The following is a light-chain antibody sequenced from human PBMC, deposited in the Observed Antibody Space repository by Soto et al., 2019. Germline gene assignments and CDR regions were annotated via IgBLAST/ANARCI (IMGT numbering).Light chain of an antibody. CDR2: DVS. CDR3: SSYTSSSTYV. V-gene: IGLV2-14*01. CDR1: SSEVGGYNY. Sequence: QSALTQPASVSGSPGQSIAISCTGTSSEVGGYNYVSWYQQHPGKAPKLMVYDVSNRPSGVSNRFSGCKSGNPASLTISGLQAEDEADYYCSSYTSSSTYVFGTGTKLTVL. J-gene: IGLJ1*01.